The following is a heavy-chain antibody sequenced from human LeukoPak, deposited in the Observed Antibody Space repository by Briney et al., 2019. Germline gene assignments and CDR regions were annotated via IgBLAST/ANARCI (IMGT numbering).Heavy chain of an antibody. CDR3: ARDRSVGGYGFDY. D-gene: IGHD2-15*01. Sequence: PSETLSLTCTVSGGSISSYYWSWIRQPPGKGLEWIGYIYYSGSTNYNPSLKSRVTISVDTSKNQFSLKLSSVTAADTAVYYCARDRSVGGYGFDYWGQGTLVTVSS. J-gene: IGHJ4*02. V-gene: IGHV4-59*12. CDR2: IYYSGST. CDR1: GGSISSYY.